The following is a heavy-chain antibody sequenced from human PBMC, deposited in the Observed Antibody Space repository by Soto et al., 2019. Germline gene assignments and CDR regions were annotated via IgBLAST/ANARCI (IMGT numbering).Heavy chain of an antibody. V-gene: IGHV3-23*01. Sequence: VQLLESGGGLAQPGGSLRLSCAASGFTFSGSDMNWVRQATGKWLEYVSTITSSGSEVFHAASVRGRCTISSDTSQKMVALQTNSLRAEDTAANYFAREGYEGCWYWEAWGQGALVTVSS. J-gene: IGHJ5*02. CDR1: GFTFSGSD. CDR3: AREGYEGCWYWEA. CDR2: ITSSGSEV. D-gene: IGHD6-13*01.